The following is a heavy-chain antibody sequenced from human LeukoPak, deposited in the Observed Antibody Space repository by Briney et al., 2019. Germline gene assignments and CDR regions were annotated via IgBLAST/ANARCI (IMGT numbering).Heavy chain of an antibody. CDR3: ARIVVADFDY. J-gene: IGHJ4*02. CDR2: YYQSGST. V-gene: IGHV4-38-2*02. Sequence: PSETLSLTCSVSSSSISSGDYWGWIRHPPREVLEWIGSYYQSGSTYDNPALKSRVNISVATSKNQFSLKLSSVTAAATAVYYCARIVVADFDYWGQGTLVTVSS. CDR1: SSSISSGDY. D-gene: IGHD3-22*01.